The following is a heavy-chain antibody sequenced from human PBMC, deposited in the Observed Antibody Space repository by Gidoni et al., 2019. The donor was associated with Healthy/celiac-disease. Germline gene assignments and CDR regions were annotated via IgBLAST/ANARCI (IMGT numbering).Heavy chain of an antibody. CDR1: GFTFSSYG. D-gene: IGHD3-22*01. V-gene: IGHV3-30*18. Sequence: QVQLVESGGGVVQPGRSLSLSCAASGFTFSSYGMHWFRQAPGKGLEWVAVISYDGSNKYYADSVKGRFTISRDNSKNTLYLQMNSLRAEDTAVYYCAKESTYYYDSRVGDHYYYYYMDVWGKGTTVTVSS. CDR3: AKESTYYYDSRVGDHYYYYYMDV. J-gene: IGHJ6*03. CDR2: ISYDGSNK.